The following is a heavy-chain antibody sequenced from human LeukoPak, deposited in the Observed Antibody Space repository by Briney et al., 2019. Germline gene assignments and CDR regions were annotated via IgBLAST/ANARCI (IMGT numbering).Heavy chain of an antibody. D-gene: IGHD5-12*01. J-gene: IGHJ4*02. V-gene: IGHV4-59*01. Sequence: PSETLSLTCAVYSRSISGYYWSWIRQPPGKGLEWIGYIYYSGSTNYNPSLKSRVTISVDTSKNQFSLKLNSVTAADTAVYYCARVSGYDWESFYDYWGQGTLVTVSS. CDR1: SRSISGYY. CDR3: ARVSGYDWESFYDY. CDR2: IYYSGST.